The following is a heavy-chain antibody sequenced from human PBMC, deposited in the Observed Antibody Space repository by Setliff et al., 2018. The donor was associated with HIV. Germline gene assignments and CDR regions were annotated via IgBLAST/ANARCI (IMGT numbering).Heavy chain of an antibody. D-gene: IGHD1-1*01. Sequence: SETLSLTCTVSGGSISGYYWSWVRQPPEKRLELIGFIHYSGSSDYNPSLKSRITISVDMSRNQFSLVLSSVTAADTAVYYCARFQAWQLGQRGGYYYYMDVWDKGTTVTVSS. CDR3: ARFQAWQLGQRGGYYYYMDV. CDR1: GGSISGYY. V-gene: IGHV4-59*01. J-gene: IGHJ6*03. CDR2: IHYSGSS.